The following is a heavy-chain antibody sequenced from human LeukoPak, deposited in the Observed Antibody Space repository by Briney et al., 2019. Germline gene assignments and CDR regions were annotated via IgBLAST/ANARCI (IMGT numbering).Heavy chain of an antibody. CDR2: ISYDGSNK. V-gene: IGHV3-30*04. Sequence: PGGSLRLSCAASGFTFSSYAMHWVRQAPGKGLEWVAVISYDGSNKYYADSVKGRFTISRDNSKNTLYLQMNSLRAEDTALYYCARDEIARGSGSFLGHWGQGTLVTVSS. CDR3: ARDEIARGSGSFLGH. J-gene: IGHJ4*02. CDR1: GFTFSSYA. D-gene: IGHD1-26*01.